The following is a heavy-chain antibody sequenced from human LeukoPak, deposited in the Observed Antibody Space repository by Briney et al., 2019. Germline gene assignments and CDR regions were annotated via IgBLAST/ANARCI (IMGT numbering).Heavy chain of an antibody. Sequence: GGSLRLSCAPSGFTFGRHGMHWVRQAPGKGLEWVAIISNDGSRKYYAHSVEGRFTISRDNSKNTLYLQMDSLRAEDTAVYYCARDRAWNYFDYWGQGTLVTVSS. J-gene: IGHJ4*02. V-gene: IGHV3-30*03. CDR1: GFTFGRHG. CDR3: ARDRAWNYFDY. CDR2: ISNDGSRK. D-gene: IGHD3-3*01.